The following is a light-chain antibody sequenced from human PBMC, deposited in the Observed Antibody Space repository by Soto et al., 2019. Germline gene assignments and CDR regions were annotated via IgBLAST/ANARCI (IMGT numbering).Light chain of an antibody. Sequence: QSVLTQPASVSGSPGQSITISCTGTSSDVGSYNLVSWYQQHPGKAPKLMIYEGSKRPSGVSNRFSGSKSGITASLTISGLQAEYEADYYCCSYAGSSTFVVVFGGGTKLTVL. V-gene: IGLV2-23*03. CDR3: CSYAGSSTFVVV. CDR1: SSDVGSYNL. CDR2: EGS. J-gene: IGLJ2*01.